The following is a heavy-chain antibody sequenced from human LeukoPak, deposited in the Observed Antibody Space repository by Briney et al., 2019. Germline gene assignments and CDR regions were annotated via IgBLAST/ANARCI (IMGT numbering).Heavy chain of an antibody. D-gene: IGHD2/OR15-2a*01. CDR2: INGRGDNT. V-gene: IGHV3-23*01. J-gene: IGHJ5*02. Sequence: RGSLRLSCAASGFTFSSYAMNWVRQAPGKGLEWVSAINGRGDNTYYADSVKGRFTISRDNSKSTLFLQMNSLRGEDTAIYYCAKDRVSPGFNLFDPWGQGTLVTVSS. CDR1: GFTFSSYA. CDR3: AKDRVSPGFNLFDP.